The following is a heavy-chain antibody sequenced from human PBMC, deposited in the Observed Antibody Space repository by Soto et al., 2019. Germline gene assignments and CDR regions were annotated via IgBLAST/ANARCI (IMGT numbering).Heavy chain of an antibody. Sequence: GASVKVSCKASGYTFTSYAMHWVRQAPGQRLEWMGWINAGNGNTRYSQKFQGRVTITRDTSASTAYMELSSLRSEDTAVYYCARAVAVPADFDYWGQGTLVTVSS. J-gene: IGHJ4*02. CDR1: GYTFTSYA. CDR2: INAGNGNT. D-gene: IGHD6-19*01. CDR3: ARAVAVPADFDY. V-gene: IGHV1-3*01.